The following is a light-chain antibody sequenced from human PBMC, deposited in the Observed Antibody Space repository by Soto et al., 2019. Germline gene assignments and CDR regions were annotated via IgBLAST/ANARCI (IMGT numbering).Light chain of an antibody. CDR3: QQTYNTPWT. Sequence: DIQMTQSPSSLSASVVERVTITCRASQSMSNYLSWYQQIPGKAPKLLIYAASTLRSGVSSRCSGSESGIDFTLTISSLQPEDFATYYCQQTYNTPWTFGQGTKVEIK. CDR2: AAS. CDR1: QSMSNY. V-gene: IGKV1-39*01. J-gene: IGKJ1*01.